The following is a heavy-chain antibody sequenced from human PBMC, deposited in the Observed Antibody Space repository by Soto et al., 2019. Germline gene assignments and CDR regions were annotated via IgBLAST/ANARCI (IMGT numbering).Heavy chain of an antibody. J-gene: IGHJ4*02. Sequence: QVQLQESGPELVKPSETLSLTCTVSGGSIRSNYWSWIRQPPGKGLEWIGSVYYVGSGNYNPSLKSRVTVVVDTSKNQFSLRLKSVTAADTAVYYFARTGTGTGFDYWGQGARVTVSS. D-gene: IGHD1-1*01. CDR2: VYYVGSG. CDR3: ARTGTGTGFDY. V-gene: IGHV4-59*01. CDR1: GGSIRSNY.